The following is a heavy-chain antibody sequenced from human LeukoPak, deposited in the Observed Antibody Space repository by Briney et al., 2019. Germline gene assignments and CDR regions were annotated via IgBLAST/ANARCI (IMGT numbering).Heavy chain of an antibody. CDR2: IYHAGNT. CDR3: ARGVPSVRYLDL. D-gene: IGHD4-17*01. Sequence: SETLSLTCTVSVYSISSGSYWGWIRQPPGKGLEWIGSIYHAGNTYYNPSLKSRVTISVDTSKNQFSLNLSSVTAADTAVYYCARGVPSVRYLDLWGRGTLVIVSS. V-gene: IGHV4-38-2*02. J-gene: IGHJ2*01. CDR1: VYSISSGSY.